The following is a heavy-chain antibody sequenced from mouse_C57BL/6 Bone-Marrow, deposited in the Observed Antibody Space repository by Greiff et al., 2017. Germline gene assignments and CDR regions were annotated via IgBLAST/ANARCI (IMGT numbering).Heavy chain of an antibody. CDR2: IWSGGST. V-gene: IGHV2-2*01. J-gene: IGHJ2*01. D-gene: IGHD1-1*01. CDR1: GFSLTSYG. Sequence: VKLVESGPGLVQPSQSLSITCTVSGFSLTSYGVHWVRQSPGKGLEWLGVIWSGGSTDYNAAFISRLSISKDNSKSQVFFKMNSLQADDTAIYYCARRGYYGTDYFDYWGQGTTLTVSS. CDR3: ARRGYYGTDYFDY.